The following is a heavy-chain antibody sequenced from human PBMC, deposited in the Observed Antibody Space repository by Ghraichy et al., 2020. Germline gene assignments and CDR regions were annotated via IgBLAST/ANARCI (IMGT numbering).Heavy chain of an antibody. CDR3: VLMGSTSSSHAFDI. Sequence: VGFLRLSCAASGFTFSDYTMNWVRQAPGKGLEWVSSITYSSSYIYYADSVKGRFTISRDNAKKSLYLHMSSLRPEDTAVYYCVLMGSTSSSHAFDIWGQGTMVTVSS. CDR1: GFTFSDYT. V-gene: IGHV3-21*01. J-gene: IGHJ3*02. D-gene: IGHD6-13*01. CDR2: ITYSSSYI.